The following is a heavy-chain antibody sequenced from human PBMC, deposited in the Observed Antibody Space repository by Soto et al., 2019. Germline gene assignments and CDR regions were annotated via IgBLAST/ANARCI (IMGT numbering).Heavy chain of an antibody. V-gene: IGHV4-34*01. Sequence: QVQLQQWGAGLLKPSETLSLTCAVYGGSFSGYYWSWIRQPPGKGLEWIGEINHSGSTNYNPSLKSRVTISVDTSKNQFSLKLSSVTAADTAVYYCARGSSPGPPVYCSGGSCYRHYYYYYYMDVWGKGTTVTVSS. J-gene: IGHJ6*03. D-gene: IGHD2-15*01. CDR1: GGSFSGYY. CDR3: ARGSSPGPPVYCSGGSCYRHYYYYYYMDV. CDR2: INHSGST.